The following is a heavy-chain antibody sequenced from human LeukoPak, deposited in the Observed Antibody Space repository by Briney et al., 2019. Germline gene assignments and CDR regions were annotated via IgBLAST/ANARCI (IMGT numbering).Heavy chain of an antibody. CDR1: GFAFSTYW. CDR2: ISGSGGST. V-gene: IGHV3-23*01. Sequence: GGSLRLSCAASGFAFSTYWMHWVRQAPGKGLVWVSAISGSGGSTYYADSVKGRFTISRDNSKNTLYLQMNSLRAEDTAVYYCARGVTVVVPAASAYWGQGTLVTVSS. J-gene: IGHJ4*02. CDR3: ARGVTVVVPAASAY. D-gene: IGHD2-2*01.